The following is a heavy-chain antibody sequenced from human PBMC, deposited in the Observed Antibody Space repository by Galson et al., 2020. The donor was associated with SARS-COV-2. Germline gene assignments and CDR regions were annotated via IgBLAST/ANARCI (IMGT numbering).Heavy chain of an antibody. D-gene: IGHD3-16*02. CDR1: GFTFSDYY. J-gene: IGHJ4*02. V-gene: IGHV3-11*04. CDR2: ISGTGSIV. CDR3: ARDLGDDYVWGSYRGDFDY. Sequence: GESLKISCAASGFTFSDYYMSWIRQAPGKGLEWVSYISGTGSIVHYADSVKGRFTVSRDNAKNSLYLQMNSLRAEDTAVYYCARDLGDDYVWGSYRGDFDYWGQGTLVTVSS.